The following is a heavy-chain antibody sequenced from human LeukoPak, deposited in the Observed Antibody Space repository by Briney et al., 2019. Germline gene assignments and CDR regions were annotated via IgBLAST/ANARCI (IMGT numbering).Heavy chain of an antibody. Sequence: SETLSLTCTVSGGSISSHYWSWIRQPPGKGLEWIGYIYYSGSTNYNPSLKSRVTISVDTSKNQFSLKLSSVTAADTVVYYCARGLRNDYWGQGTLVTVSS. J-gene: IGHJ4*02. CDR2: IYYSGST. CDR1: GGSISSHY. V-gene: IGHV4-59*11. D-gene: IGHD3-3*01. CDR3: ARGLRNDY.